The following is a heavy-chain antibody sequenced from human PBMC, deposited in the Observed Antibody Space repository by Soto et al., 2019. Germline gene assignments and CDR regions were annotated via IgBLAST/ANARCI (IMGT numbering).Heavy chain of an antibody. CDR3: ARVLDGYCMNCAMDV. Sequence: ASVKVSCKASGYTFTNYAMHWVRQAPGQGLEWMGWINGGNGNTKYSEKFQGRVIISRDTSASTAFMELSTLRSEDTAVYYCARVLDGYCMNCAMDVWGQGTTVTVSS. J-gene: IGHJ6*02. D-gene: IGHD2-15*01. CDR2: INGGNGNT. V-gene: IGHV1-3*01. CDR1: GYTFTNYA.